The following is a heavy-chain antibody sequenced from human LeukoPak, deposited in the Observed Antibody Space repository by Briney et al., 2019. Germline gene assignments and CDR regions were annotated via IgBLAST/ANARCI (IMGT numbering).Heavy chain of an antibody. CDR3: ARDTSSSWGFNY. V-gene: IGHV4-61*02. CDR1: GGSISSNSYY. J-gene: IGHJ4*02. CDR2: IYTSGST. D-gene: IGHD6-13*01. Sequence: SETLSLTCTVSGGSISSNSYYWSWIRQPAGKGLEWIGRIYTSGSTDYNPSLKSRVTISKDTSKNEFSLKLSSVTAADTAVYYCARDTSSSWGFNYWGQGALVTVSS.